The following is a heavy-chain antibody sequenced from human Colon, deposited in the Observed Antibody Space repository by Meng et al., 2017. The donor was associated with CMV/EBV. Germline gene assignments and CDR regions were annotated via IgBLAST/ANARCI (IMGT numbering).Heavy chain of an antibody. CDR3: ARDHGNFDY. CDR1: GFTFSSYA. J-gene: IGHJ4*02. V-gene: IGHV3-30*04. D-gene: IGHD5-24*01. CDR2: ISYDGRNK. Sequence: GGSLRLSCAASGFTFSSYAMHWVRQAPGKGLEWVAVISYDGRNKYYADSVKGRFTISRDNSKNTLYLQMNSLGAEDTAVYYCARDHGNFDYWGQGTLVTVSS.